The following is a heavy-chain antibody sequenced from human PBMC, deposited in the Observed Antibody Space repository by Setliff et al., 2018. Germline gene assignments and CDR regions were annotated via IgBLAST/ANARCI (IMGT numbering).Heavy chain of an antibody. CDR3: VGAGTYSY. J-gene: IGHJ4*02. Sequence: PAGSLRLSCGASGFTYNNCWVSWVRQAPGKGLEWVASIKPDGSEKYYVDSVKGRFTISRDNAKNSLSLQMNSLRTEDTAVYYCVGAGTYSYWGQGTLVTVSS. D-gene: IGHD3-10*01. CDR1: GFTYNNCW. V-gene: IGHV3-7*01. CDR2: IKPDGSEK.